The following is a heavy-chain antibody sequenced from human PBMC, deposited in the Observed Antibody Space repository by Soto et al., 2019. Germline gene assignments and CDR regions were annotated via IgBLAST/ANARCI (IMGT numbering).Heavy chain of an antibody. D-gene: IGHD3-9*01. CDR1: GFTFSSYA. V-gene: IGHV3-23*01. CDR3: AKDDHYDILTGWSGIQFRSIFSPFDY. Sequence: GGSLRLSCAASGFTFSSYAMSWVRQAPGKGLEWVSAISGSGGSTYYADSVKGRFTISRDNSKNTLYLQMNSLRAEDTAVYYCAKDDHYDILTGWSGIQFRSIFSPFDYWGQGTLVTVSS. J-gene: IGHJ4*02. CDR2: ISGSGGST.